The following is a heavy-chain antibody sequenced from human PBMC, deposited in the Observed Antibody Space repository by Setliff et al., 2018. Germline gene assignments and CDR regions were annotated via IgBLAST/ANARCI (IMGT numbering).Heavy chain of an antibody. CDR3: LRLSSVTAADTAVYYCARGTTNLNYYYYMDV. V-gene: IGHV7-4-1*01. CDR1: GYTFRSYA. CDR2: INTNTGNP. D-gene: IGHD2-21*02. Sequence: ASVKVSCKASGYTFRSYAMNWVRQAPGQGLEWMGWINTNTGNPTYAQGFTGRFVFSLDTYYNPSLKSRVTISVDTSQNQFSLRLSSVTAADTAVYYCARGTTNLNYYYYMDVWGKGTQVTVSS. J-gene: IGHJ6*03.